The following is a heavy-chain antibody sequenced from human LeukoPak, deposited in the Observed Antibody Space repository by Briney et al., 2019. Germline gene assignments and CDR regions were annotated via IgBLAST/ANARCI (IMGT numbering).Heavy chain of an antibody. CDR3: AHGVRAQGGAFNY. D-gene: IGHD3-10*01. V-gene: IGHV4-59*02. Sequence: SETLSLTCTVSGDSVSSYYWSWIRQPPGKGLEWSGYLYSGASTNYNPSLKSRVTISVDTSKNEFSLKLSSVTAADTAVYYCAHGVRAQGGAFNYWGQGTLVTVSS. J-gene: IGHJ4*02. CDR1: GDSVSSYY. CDR2: LYSGAST.